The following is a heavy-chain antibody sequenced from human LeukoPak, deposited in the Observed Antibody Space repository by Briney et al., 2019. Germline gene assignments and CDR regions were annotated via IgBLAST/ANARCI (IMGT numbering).Heavy chain of an antibody. Sequence: SETLSLTCTVSGGSISSYYWSWIRQPPGKGLEWIGYIYYSGSTNYNPSLKSRVTISVDTSKNQFSLKLSSVTAADTAVYYCARLHGAYPFDYWSQGTLVTVSS. J-gene: IGHJ4*02. CDR3: ARLHGAYPFDY. D-gene: IGHD4/OR15-4a*01. CDR2: IYYSGST. V-gene: IGHV4-59*01. CDR1: GGSISSYY.